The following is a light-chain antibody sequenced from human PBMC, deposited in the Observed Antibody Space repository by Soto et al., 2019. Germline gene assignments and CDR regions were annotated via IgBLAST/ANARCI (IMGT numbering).Light chain of an antibody. CDR2: DAS. CDR3: QQYGSSPLT. J-gene: IGKJ4*01. Sequence: IHMTQSPSTRAAALGDVVTITCRASQSISRWLAWYQQKPGKAPKVLIWDASSRATGIPDRFSGSGSGTEFSLTISRLEPEDLAVYFCQQYGSSPLTFGGGTKVDIK. V-gene: IGKV1-5*01. CDR1: QSISRW.